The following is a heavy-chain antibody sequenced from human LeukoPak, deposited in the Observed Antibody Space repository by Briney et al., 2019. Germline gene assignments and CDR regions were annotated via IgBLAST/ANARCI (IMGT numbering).Heavy chain of an antibody. J-gene: IGHJ4*02. V-gene: IGHV3-53*01. CDR2: FYVGGAT. D-gene: IGHD5-24*01. CDR1: GFSVTNNY. CDR3: ARGDGYNFFDY. Sequence: PGGSLRLSCAVSGFSVTNNYMSWVRHAPGKGLEWVSVFYVGGATYYADSVKGRFTISRDNSENTLYLQMKSLRAEDTAVYYRARGDGYNFFDYWGQGTLVTVSS.